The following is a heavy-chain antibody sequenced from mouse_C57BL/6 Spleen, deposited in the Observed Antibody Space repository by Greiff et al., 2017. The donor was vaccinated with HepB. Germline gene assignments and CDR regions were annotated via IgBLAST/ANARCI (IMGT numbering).Heavy chain of an antibody. D-gene: IGHD1-1*01. CDR2: IHPSDSDT. Sequence: QVQLQQPGAELVKPGASVKVSCKASGYTFTSYWMHWVKQRPGQGLEWTGRIHPSDSDTNYNQKFKGKATLTVDKSSSTAYMQLSSLTSEDSAVYYCAIAYYGSSLFDYWGQGTTLTVSS. CDR3: AIAYYGSSLFDY. CDR1: GYTFTSYW. J-gene: IGHJ2*01. V-gene: IGHV1-74*01.